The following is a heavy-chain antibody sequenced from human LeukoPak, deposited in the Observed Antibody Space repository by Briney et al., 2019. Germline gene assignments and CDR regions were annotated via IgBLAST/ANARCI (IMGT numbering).Heavy chain of an antibody. V-gene: IGHV4-59*01. D-gene: IGHD1-20*01. CDR1: GGSISSYY. Sequence: PSETLSLTCTVSGGSISSYYWSWIRQPPGKGLEWIGYVYYSGSTNYNPSLKSRVTISVDTSKNQFSLKLSSVTAADTAVYYCARALGYDWNDPRFYFDYWGQGTLVTVSS. CDR3: ARALGYDWNDPRFYFDY. CDR2: VYYSGST. J-gene: IGHJ4*02.